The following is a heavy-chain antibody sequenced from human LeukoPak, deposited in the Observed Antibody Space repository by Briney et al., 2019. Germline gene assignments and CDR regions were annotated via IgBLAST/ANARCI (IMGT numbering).Heavy chain of an antibody. CDR3: AKDQGTDEDYFDY. CDR2: ISWNSGSI. CDR1: GFTFDDYA. D-gene: IGHD3-10*01. Sequence: GSSLRLSCAASGFTFDDYAMHWVRQAPGKGLEWVSGISWNSGSIRYADSVKGRFTIPRDNAKNSLYLQMNSLRAEDTALYYCAKDQGTDEDYFDYWGQGTLVTVSS. J-gene: IGHJ4*02. V-gene: IGHV3-9*01.